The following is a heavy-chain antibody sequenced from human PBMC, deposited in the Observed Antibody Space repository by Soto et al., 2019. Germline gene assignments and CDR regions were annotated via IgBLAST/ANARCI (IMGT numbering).Heavy chain of an antibody. V-gene: IGHV4-30-4*01. CDR1: GGSISSGDYY. CDR2: IYYSGST. D-gene: IGHD4-4*01. Sequence: SETLSLTGTVSGGSISSGDYYWSWIRQPPGKGLEWIGYIYYSGSTYYNPSLKSRVTISVDTSKNQFSLKLSSVTAADTAVYYCARARYSNRGYYYYGMDVWGQGTTVTVSS. CDR3: ARARYSNRGYYYYGMDV. J-gene: IGHJ6*02.